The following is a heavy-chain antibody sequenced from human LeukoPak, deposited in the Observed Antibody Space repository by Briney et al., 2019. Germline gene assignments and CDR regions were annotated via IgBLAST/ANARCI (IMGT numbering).Heavy chain of an antibody. CDR1: GGSISSHY. CDR2: IYYSGST. CDR3: ARLDSSGYLGY. Sequence: SETLSLTCTVSGGSISSHYWSWIRQPPGKGLEWIGYIYYSGSTNYNPSLKSRVTISADTSKNQFSLKLSSVTAADTAVYYCARLDSSGYLGYWGQGTLVTVSS. J-gene: IGHJ4*02. V-gene: IGHV4-59*11. D-gene: IGHD3-22*01.